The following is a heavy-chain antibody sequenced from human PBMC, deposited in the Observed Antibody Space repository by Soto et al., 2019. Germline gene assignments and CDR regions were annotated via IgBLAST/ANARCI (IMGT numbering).Heavy chain of an antibody. Sequence: QVQLVESGGGVVQPGRSLRLSCAASGFTFSSYGMHWVRQAPGKGLEWVAVISYDGSNKYYADSVKGRFTISRDNSKNTMSXXMXSXXAEDTAVYYWANDLKRCRSSSWTILVACDTDGMDVWGQGTTVTVSS. J-gene: IGHJ6*02. CDR2: ISYDGSNK. CDR1: GFTFSSYG. V-gene: IGHV3-30*18. CDR3: ANDLKRCRSSSWTILVACDTDGMDV. D-gene: IGHD6-13*01.